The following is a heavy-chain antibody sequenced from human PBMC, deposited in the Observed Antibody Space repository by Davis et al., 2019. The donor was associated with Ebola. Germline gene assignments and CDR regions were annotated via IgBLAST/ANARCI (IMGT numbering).Heavy chain of an antibody. D-gene: IGHD3-16*01. V-gene: IGHV3-30*18. J-gene: IGHJ6*03. CDR2: ISYDGGNK. CDR3: AKNYVWGSYHYYMDV. CDR1: GFTFSSYG. Sequence: PGGSLRLSRAASGFTFSSYGMHWVRQAPGKGLEWVAVISYDGGNKYYADSVKGRFTISRGNSKNTLYLQMNSLRAEDTAVYYCAKNYVWGSYHYYMDVWGKGTTVTVSS.